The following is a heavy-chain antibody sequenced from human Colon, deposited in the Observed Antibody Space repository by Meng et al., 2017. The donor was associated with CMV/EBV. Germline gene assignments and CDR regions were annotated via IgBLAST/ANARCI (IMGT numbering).Heavy chain of an antibody. J-gene: IGHJ4*02. CDR2: TSGSGGTT. CDR3: AKGDDYDFWGSAYYFDN. D-gene: IGHD3-3*01. Sequence: GESLKISCAASGFTFSNSDMNWVRQAPGKGLEWISATSGSGGTTYYSDSVRDRFTISRDNSRSTVYLQMNTLRGDDSALYYCAKGDDYDFWGSAYYFDNWGQGTLVTVSS. CDR1: GFTFSNSD. V-gene: IGHV3-23*01.